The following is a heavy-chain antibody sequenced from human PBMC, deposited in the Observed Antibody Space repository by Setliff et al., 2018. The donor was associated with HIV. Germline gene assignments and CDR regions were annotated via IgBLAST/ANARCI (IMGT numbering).Heavy chain of an antibody. J-gene: IGHJ3*02. CDR2: INPDSGGA. Sequence: ASVKVSCKTSGFTFTDYAIHWVRQAPGQGLEWMGRINPDSGGANYAQKFQGRVTMTRDMSVSTAYMELSRLRSDDTAVYYCAREGYYYGSGSSPPAFDIWGQGTMVT. V-gene: IGHV1-2*06. CDR1: GFTFTDYA. D-gene: IGHD3-10*01. CDR3: AREGYYYGSGSSPPAFDI.